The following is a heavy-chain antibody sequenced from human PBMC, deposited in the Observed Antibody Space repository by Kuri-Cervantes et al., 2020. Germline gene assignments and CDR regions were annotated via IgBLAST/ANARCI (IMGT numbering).Heavy chain of an antibody. J-gene: IGHJ3*02. V-gene: IGHV3-7*01. CDR2: IKEDGSEN. CDR3: ARVTSGAFDI. Sequence: GGSLRLSCAASTFTFSDYWMSWVRQAPGKGLEWVANIKEDGSENNYVASVKGRFTISRDNAKNSLYLQMNSLRAEDTAVYYCARVTSGAFDIWGQGTMVTVSS. CDR1: TFTFSDYW.